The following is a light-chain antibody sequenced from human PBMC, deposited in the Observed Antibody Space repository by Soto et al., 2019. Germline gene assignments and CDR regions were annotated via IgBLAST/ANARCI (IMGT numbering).Light chain of an antibody. CDR2: GAS. Sequence: DIVLTQSPGTLSLSPGETATLSCRASQSFTSTYLAWYQQRPGQSPRLLIYGASGRATGIPDRFSGSGSGTDFTLTISGLEPEDSAVYYCQQYAGSPTFGPGTKVDMK. J-gene: IGKJ3*01. CDR1: QSFTSTY. CDR3: QQYAGSPT. V-gene: IGKV3-20*01.